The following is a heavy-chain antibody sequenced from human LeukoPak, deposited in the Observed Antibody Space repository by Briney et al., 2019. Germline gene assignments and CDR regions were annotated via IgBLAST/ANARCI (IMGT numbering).Heavy chain of an antibody. D-gene: IGHD6-13*01. V-gene: IGHV4-59*01. Sequence: SETLSLTCTVSGGSISSYYWSWIRQPPGKGLEWIGYIYYSGSTNYNPSLKSRVTISVDTSKNQFSLELSSVTAADTAVYYCARGKGYSSSWYYYYYMDVWGKGTTVTVSS. CDR1: GGSISSYY. J-gene: IGHJ6*03. CDR2: IYYSGST. CDR3: ARGKGYSSSWYYYYYMDV.